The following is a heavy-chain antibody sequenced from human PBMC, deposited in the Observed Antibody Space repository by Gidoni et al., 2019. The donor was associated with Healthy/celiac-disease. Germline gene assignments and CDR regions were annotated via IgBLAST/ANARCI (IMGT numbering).Heavy chain of an antibody. Sequence: EVQLVESGGGLVQPGGSLRLSCSASGFTFSSYAMHWVRQAPGKGMEYGSAISSKGGSTYYADSVKGIFTISRDNSKNTLYLQMSSLRAEDTAVYYCVTVGGHFDYWGQGTLVTVSS. J-gene: IGHJ4*02. CDR2: ISSKGGST. D-gene: IGHD2-15*01. CDR3: VTVGGHFDY. CDR1: GFTFSSYA. V-gene: IGHV3-64D*08.